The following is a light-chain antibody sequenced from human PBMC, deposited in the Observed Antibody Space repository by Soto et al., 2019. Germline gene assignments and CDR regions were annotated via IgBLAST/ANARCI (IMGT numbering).Light chain of an antibody. CDR2: GNT. J-gene: IGLJ2*01. CDR1: NSSIGAGYD. Sequence: QSVLTQPPSVTGAPGQRVTISCTGSNSSIGAGYDVNWYQQFPGTAPKLLIYGNTARPSGVPDRFSGSKSGSSASLAITGLQPEDEADYYCQSYDSHVLGLLFGVGTKRPS. CDR3: QSYDSHVLGLL. V-gene: IGLV1-40*01.